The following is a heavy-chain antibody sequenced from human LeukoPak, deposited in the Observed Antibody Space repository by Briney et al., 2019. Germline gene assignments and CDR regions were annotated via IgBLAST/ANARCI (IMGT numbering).Heavy chain of an antibody. D-gene: IGHD1-26*01. V-gene: IGHV3-23*01. Sequence: GSLRLSCAASRFTFSSYAMSWVRQAPGKGLEWVSSISGSGGTTYYADSVRGRFTISRDNSKNTLYLQMNSLRAEDTAVYYCTKSPGQGIVGSSPAYNYYMDVWGKGTTVTVSS. CDR2: ISGSGGTT. J-gene: IGHJ6*03. CDR3: TKSPGQGIVGSSPAYNYYMDV. CDR1: RFTFSSYA.